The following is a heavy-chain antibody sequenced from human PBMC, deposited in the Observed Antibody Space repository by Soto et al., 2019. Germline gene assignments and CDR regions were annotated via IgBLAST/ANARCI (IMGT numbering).Heavy chain of an antibody. CDR3: ARGVPAAGTDWFDP. CDR1: GDSISNYY. J-gene: IGHJ5*02. D-gene: IGHD6-13*01. Sequence: PSETLSLTGTVSGDSISNYYWSWIRQSAEKRLEWIGRVSSTGSSYYNPSLKSRVTISVDTSKNQVSLNLTSVTAADTAVYYCARGVPAAGTDWFDPWGQGTLVTVSS. V-gene: IGHV4-4*07. CDR2: VSSTGSS.